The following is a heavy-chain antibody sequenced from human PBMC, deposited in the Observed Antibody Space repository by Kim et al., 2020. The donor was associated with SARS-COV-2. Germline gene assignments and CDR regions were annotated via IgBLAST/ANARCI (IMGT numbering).Heavy chain of an antibody. CDR2: IYPGDSDT. CDR3: ASGCSGGSCTNDDFDI. Sequence: GESLKISCKGSGYSFTSYWIGWVRQMPGKGLEWMGIIYPGDSDTRYSPSFQGQVTISADKSISTAYLQWSSLKASDTAMYYCASGCSGGSCTNDDFDIWGKGTMVTVSS. CDR1: GYSFTSYW. J-gene: IGHJ3*02. D-gene: IGHD2-15*01. V-gene: IGHV5-51*01.